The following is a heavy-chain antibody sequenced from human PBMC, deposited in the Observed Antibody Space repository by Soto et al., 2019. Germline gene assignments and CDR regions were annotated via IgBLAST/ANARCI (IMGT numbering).Heavy chain of an antibody. CDR3: AKGYSSSWSPMGY. J-gene: IGHJ4*02. Sequence: EVQLVESGGGLVQPGRSLRLSCAASGFTFDDYAMHWVRQAPGKGLEWVSGISWNSGSIGYADSVKGRFTISRDTAKNSLYLQMNSLRAEDTALYYCAKGYSSSWSPMGYWGQGTLVTVSS. V-gene: IGHV3-9*01. D-gene: IGHD6-13*01. CDR1: GFTFDDYA. CDR2: ISWNSGSI.